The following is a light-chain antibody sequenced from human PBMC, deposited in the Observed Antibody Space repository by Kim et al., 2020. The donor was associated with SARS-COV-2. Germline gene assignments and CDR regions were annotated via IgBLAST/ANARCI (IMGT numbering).Light chain of an antibody. CDR1: QRLSSC. CDR3: HQYNSYLYT. Sequence: DILTFPCRASQRLSSCLAWSQQKPGHAPNLLFYDASSFQSGLPSRFSGRGSGTEFSITLSSLQHDYFAAYYCHQYNSYLYTFGQGTKLEI. J-gene: IGKJ2*01. V-gene: IGKV1-5*01. CDR2: DAS.